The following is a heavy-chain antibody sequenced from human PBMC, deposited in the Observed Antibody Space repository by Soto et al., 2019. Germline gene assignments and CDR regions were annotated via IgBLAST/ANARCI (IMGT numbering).Heavy chain of an antibody. V-gene: IGHV3-30-3*01. J-gene: IGHJ4*02. CDR3: ARDTTVTIDY. Sequence: LGGSLRLSCAASGFTFSTYAMHWVCQAPGKGLEWVAVISYDGSNKYYADSVKGRFTISRDNSKNTLYLQMNSLRAEDTAVYYCARDTTVTIDYWGQGTLVTGSS. CDR2: ISYDGSNK. D-gene: IGHD4-17*01. CDR1: GFTFSTYA.